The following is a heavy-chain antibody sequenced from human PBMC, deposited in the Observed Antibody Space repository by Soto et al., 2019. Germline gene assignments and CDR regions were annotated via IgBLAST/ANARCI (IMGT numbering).Heavy chain of an antibody. J-gene: IGHJ6*03. Sequence: SETLSLTCTVSGGSISSYYWSWIRQPPGKGLEWIGYIYYSGSTNYNPSLKSRVTISVDTSKNQFSLKLSSVTAADTAVYYCARADIVVVPAAKPYYYYYMDVWGKGTTVTVSS. CDR2: IYYSGST. CDR3: ARADIVVVPAAKPYYYYYMDV. D-gene: IGHD2-2*01. CDR1: GGSISSYY. V-gene: IGHV4-59*01.